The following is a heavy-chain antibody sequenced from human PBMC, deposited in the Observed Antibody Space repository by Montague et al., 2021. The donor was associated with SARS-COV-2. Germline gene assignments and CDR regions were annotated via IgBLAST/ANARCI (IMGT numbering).Heavy chain of an antibody. CDR3: ARGQVTISGVLIFIPAAGHLDG. Sequence: SETLSLTCAVYSGSFSDFYWTWISQSAGKGMGWIGEINHTGSATYNPSLKGRSTLSRETSKNQSSLKLQAVTPADTAVYYCARGQVTISGVLIFIPAAGHLDGWGQGTSVTVSS. J-gene: IGHJ3*01. V-gene: IGHV4-34*01. D-gene: IGHD3-3*01. CDR1: SGSFSDFY. CDR2: INHTGSA.